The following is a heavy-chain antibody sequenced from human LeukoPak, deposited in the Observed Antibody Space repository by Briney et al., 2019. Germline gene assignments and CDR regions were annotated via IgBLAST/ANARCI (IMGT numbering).Heavy chain of an antibody. CDR3: ARVDYGDYGFDY. CDR2: IYSGGST. Sequence: PGRSLRLSCTASVFTLSSNYMSWVRQARGRGLEWVSDIYSGGSTYYADSVKGRFTISRDNSKNTLYLQMNSLRAEDTAVYYGARVDYGDYGFDYWGQGTLVTVSS. D-gene: IGHD4-17*01. CDR1: VFTLSSNY. V-gene: IGHV3-66*01. J-gene: IGHJ4*02.